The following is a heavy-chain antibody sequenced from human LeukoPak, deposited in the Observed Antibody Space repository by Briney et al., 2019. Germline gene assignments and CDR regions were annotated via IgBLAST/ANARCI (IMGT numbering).Heavy chain of an antibody. CDR3: ARHGGGLAVADLFDY. V-gene: IGHV4-39*01. D-gene: IGHD6-19*01. Sequence: PSETLSLTCTVSGGSISSSSYYWGWIRQPPGKGLEWIGSIYYSGSTYYNPSLKIRGTISVDTSKNQFSLKLSSVTAADTAVYYCARHGGGLAVADLFDYWGQGTLVTVSS. CDR2: IYYSGST. J-gene: IGHJ4*02. CDR1: GGSISSSSYY.